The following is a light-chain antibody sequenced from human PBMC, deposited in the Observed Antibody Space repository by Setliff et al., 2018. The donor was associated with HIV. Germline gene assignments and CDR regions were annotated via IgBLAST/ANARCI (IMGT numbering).Light chain of an antibody. V-gene: IGLV2-14*03. CDR3: SSYTSNARV. Sequence: QSALTQPASVSGSPGQSITISCTGTSSDVGGYNYVSWYQHHPGKAPKLMIYDVSSRPSGVSNRFSGSKSGNTASLTISGLQAEDEAEYYCSSYTSNARVFGTGTKVTVL. J-gene: IGLJ1*01. CDR1: SSDVGGYNY. CDR2: DVS.